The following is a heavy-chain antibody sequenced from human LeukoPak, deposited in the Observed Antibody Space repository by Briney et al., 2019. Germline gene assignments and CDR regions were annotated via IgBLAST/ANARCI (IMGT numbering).Heavy chain of an antibody. CDR1: GGSISSYY. Sequence: SETLSLTCTVSGGSISSYYWSWIRQHPGKGLEWIGYIYYSGSTYYNPSLKSRVTISVDTSKNQFSLKLSSVTAADTAVYYCAREVQDCGGDCYPYYFDYWGQGTLVTVSS. D-gene: IGHD2-21*02. CDR3: AREVQDCGGDCYPYYFDY. J-gene: IGHJ4*02. CDR2: IYYSGST. V-gene: IGHV4-59*06.